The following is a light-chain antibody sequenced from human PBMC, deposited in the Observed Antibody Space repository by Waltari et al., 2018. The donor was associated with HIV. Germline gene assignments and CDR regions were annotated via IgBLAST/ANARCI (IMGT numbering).Light chain of an antibody. CDR3: QQSRP. CDR2: KAS. Sequence: DIQMTQSPSTLSASVGDRVTITCRASQSISSWLAWYQQKPGEAPKLLIYKASSLESGVRSRCSGSGSGAQCTLTNIRMQPYGFANKYCQQSRPFGQGTNVGIK. CDR1: QSISSW. J-gene: IGKJ1*01. V-gene: IGKV1-5*03.